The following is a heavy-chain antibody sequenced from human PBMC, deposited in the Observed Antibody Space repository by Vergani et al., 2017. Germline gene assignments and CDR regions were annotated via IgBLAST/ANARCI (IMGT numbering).Heavy chain of an antibody. CDR2: IYYSGST. D-gene: IGHD3-3*01. Sequence: QLQLQESGPGLVKPSATLALTCSVSGASIRSSNYYWGWIRQPPGKGLGWIASIYYSGSTYYNPSLKSRVTISVDTSKNQFSLKLSSVTAADTAVYFCARHSXVEWLIKLGWIDPGGQGILVTVSS. V-gene: IGHV4-39*01. J-gene: IGHJ5*02. CDR1: GASIRSSNYY. CDR3: ARHSXVEWLIKLGWIDP.